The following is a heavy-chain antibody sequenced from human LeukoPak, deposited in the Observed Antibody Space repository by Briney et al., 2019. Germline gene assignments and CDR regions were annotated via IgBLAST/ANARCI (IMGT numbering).Heavy chain of an antibody. CDR3: ARQGDKYDY. D-gene: IGHD2-2*01. J-gene: IGHJ4*02. CDR1: GGSISSYY. V-gene: IGHV4-59*08. Sequence: PSEALSLTCTVSGGSISSYYWSWIRQPPGKGLEWIGYIYYSGSTNYNPSLKSRVTISVDTSKNQFSLKLSSVTAADTAVYYCARQGDKYDYWGQGTLVTVSS. CDR2: IYYSGST.